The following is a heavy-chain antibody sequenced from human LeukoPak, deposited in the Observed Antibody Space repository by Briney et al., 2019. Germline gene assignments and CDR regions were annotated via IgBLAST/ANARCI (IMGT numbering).Heavy chain of an antibody. CDR3: AADPTGYATTGDY. CDR1: VFTFTSSA. V-gene: IGHV1-58*02. CDR2: IVVGSGNT. D-gene: IGHD3-9*01. J-gene: IGHJ4*02. Sequence: SVKVSCKASVFTFTSSAMQWVRQARGQRLEWIGWIVVGSGNTNYAQKFQERVTITRDMSTSTAYMELSSLRSEDTAVYYCAADPTGYATTGDYWGQGTLVTVSS.